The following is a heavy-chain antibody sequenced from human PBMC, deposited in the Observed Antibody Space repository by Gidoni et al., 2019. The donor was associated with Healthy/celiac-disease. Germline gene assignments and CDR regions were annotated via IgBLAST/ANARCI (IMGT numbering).Heavy chain of an antibody. CDR1: GGSISSYY. D-gene: IGHD1-26*01. V-gene: IGHV4-59*01. CDR2: IYYSGST. CDR3: ARSSGSYHPFDY. J-gene: IGHJ4*02. Sequence: QVQLQESGPGLVKPSETLSLTCTVSGGSISSYYWSWIRQPPGKELEWIGYIYYSGSTNYNPSLKSRVTISVDTSKNQFSLKLSSVTAADTAVYYCARSSGSYHPFDYWGQGTLVTVSS.